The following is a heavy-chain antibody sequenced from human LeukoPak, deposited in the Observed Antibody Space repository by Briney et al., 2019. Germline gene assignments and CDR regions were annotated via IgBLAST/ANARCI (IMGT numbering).Heavy chain of an antibody. D-gene: IGHD3-22*01. V-gene: IGHV3-23*01. CDR2: ISGSGGST. CDR1: GFTFSSYA. CDR3: AKDLVYDSSGYYTPGAFDI. Sequence: GGSLRLSCAASGFTFSSYAMSWVRQAPGKGLEWVSAISGSGGSTYYADSVKGRFTICRDNSKNTVYMQMNSLRAEDTAVYSCAKDLVYDSSGYYTPGAFDIWGQGTMVTVSS. J-gene: IGHJ3*02.